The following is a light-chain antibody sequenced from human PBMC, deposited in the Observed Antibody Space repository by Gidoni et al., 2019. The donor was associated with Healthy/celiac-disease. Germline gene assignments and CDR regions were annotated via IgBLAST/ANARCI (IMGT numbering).Light chain of an antibody. V-gene: IGKV1-39*01. CDR1: QSISSY. CDR2: AAA. Sequence: DIQTPQSPSSLSASVGERVTITCRASQSISSYLNWYQQKPGKAPKLLIYAAASLQSGVASRFSGSGSGTDFTLTISSLQPEDFATYYCQQSYSTPYTFGQGTKLEIK. J-gene: IGKJ2*01. CDR3: QQSYSTPYT.